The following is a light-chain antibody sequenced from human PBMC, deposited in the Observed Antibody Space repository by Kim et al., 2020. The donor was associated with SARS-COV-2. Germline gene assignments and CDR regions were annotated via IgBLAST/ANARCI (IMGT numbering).Light chain of an antibody. J-gene: IGLJ2*01. Sequence: VSGTPGQTDGFTCSGGRLGDTSACWYQQKPGQSPVLVIYQDDRRPSGIPDRFSGSKSGNTATLTISGTQPMDEADYFCQAWDTSVVFGGGTQLTVL. CDR3: QAWDTSVV. CDR2: QDD. CDR1: RLGDTS. V-gene: IGLV3-1*01.